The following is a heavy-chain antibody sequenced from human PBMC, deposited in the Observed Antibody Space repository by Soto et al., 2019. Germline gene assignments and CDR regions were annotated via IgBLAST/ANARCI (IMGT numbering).Heavy chain of an antibody. CDR3: TTDQYYEILTGWWFALDY. J-gene: IGHJ4*02. CDR1: GFTFSNAW. V-gene: IGHV3-15*07. D-gene: IGHD3-9*01. Sequence: EVQLVESGGGLVKPGGSLRLSCAASGFTFSNAWMNWVRQAPGKGLAWVGRIKSNTAGGTTDYAAPVKGRFTISRDDSKNTLYLQRNSLKTEDTAGYDCTTDQYYEILTGWWFALDYWGQGTLVTGSS. CDR2: IKSNTAGGTT.